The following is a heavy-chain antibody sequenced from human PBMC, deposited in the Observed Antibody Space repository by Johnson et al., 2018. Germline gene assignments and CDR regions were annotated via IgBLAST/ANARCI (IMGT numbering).Heavy chain of an antibody. CDR1: GFTFSSYG. CDR2: ISSSSSTI. D-gene: IGHD5/OR15-5a*01. Sequence: VQLVESGGGLVQPGGSLRLSCAASGFTFSSYGMNWVRQAPGKGLEWVSYISSSSSTIYYADSVKGRFTISRDNAKKSLYLQMNSLRADDTAVYYCACLLTASVLDVWGKGTTVTVSS. V-gene: IGHV3-48*01. J-gene: IGHJ6*04. CDR3: ACLLTASVLDV.